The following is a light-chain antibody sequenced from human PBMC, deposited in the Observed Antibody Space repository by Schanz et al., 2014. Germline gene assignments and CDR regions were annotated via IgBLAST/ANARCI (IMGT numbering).Light chain of an antibody. J-gene: IGKJ2*01. CDR3: QQYNDWPPLYT. CDR1: QSVNGRF. Sequence: EIVLTQSPDTLSLSPGERATLSCKASQSVNGRFLAWYQQKPGQAPRLLIYDASNRATGIPARFSGSGSGTDFTLTISSLQAEDVAVYYCQQYNDWPPLYTFGQGTKLDMK. V-gene: IGKV3D-15*01. CDR2: DAS.